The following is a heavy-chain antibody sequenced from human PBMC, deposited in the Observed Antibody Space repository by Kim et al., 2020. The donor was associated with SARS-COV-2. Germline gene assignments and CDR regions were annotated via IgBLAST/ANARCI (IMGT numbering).Heavy chain of an antibody. CDR1: GFTFSSYG. V-gene: IGHV3-30*18. CDR2: ISYDGSNK. Sequence: GGSLRLSCAASGFTFSSYGMHWVRQAPGKGLEWVAVISYDGSNKYYADSVKGRFTISRDNSKNTLYLQMNSLRAEDTAVYYCAKDRGWLVKDYYYYGMDVWGQGTQVTVS. J-gene: IGHJ6*02. D-gene: IGHD6-19*01. CDR3: AKDRGWLVKDYYYYGMDV.